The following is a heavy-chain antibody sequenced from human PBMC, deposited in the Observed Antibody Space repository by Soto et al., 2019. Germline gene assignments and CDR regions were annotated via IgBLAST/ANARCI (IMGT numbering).Heavy chain of an antibody. CDR2: IWYDGSNK. Sequence: QVQLVESGGGVVQPGRSLRLSCAASGFTFGSYGMHWVRQAPGKGLEWVAVIWYDGSNKYYADSVKGRFTISRDNSKNPLYLQMNSLRAEDTAVYYCARDYYDSSGYPYPGAFDIWGQGTMVTVSS. J-gene: IGHJ3*02. CDR1: GFTFGSYG. V-gene: IGHV3-33*01. D-gene: IGHD3-22*01. CDR3: ARDYYDSSGYPYPGAFDI.